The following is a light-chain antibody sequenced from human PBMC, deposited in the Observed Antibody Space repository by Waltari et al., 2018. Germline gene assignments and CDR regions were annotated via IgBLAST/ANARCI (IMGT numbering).Light chain of an antibody. CDR2: AAS. CDR3: QQYGSSVIYT. Sequence: RARRALRRSRLVWYQEEPVQAPRRLMYAASRRATGIPDRFSCSGTGTDFGLTVSRVEPEDSAVYYCQQYGSSVIYTVGHGTKL. CDR1: RALRRSR. V-gene: IGKV3-20*01. J-gene: IGKJ2*01.